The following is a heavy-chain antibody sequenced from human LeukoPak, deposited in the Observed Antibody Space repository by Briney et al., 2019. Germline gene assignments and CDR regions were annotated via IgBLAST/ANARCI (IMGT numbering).Heavy chain of an antibody. V-gene: IGHV3-21*01. CDR1: GFTFSSYS. CDR3: ARALGYDSSGLLGY. J-gene: IGHJ4*02. CDR2: ISSSSTYI. Sequence: PGGSLRLSCAASGFTFSSYSMNWVRQAPGKGLEWVSSISSSSTYIYYADSVKGRFTISRDNAKNSLYLQMNSLRAEDTAVYYCARALGYDSSGLLGYWGQGTLVTVSS. D-gene: IGHD3-22*01.